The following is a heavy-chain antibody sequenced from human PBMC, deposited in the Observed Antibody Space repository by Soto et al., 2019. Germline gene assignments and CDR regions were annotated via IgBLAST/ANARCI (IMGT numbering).Heavy chain of an antibody. CDR2: ISTYNGNT. D-gene: IGHD3-10*01. J-gene: IGHJ4*02. CDR3: AREMVRGVGSDY. CDR1: GYTFTSYG. Sequence: ASVKVSCKASGYTFTSYGISWVRQAPGQGLEWMGWISTYNGNTKYAQKLQGRVTMTTDTSTSTAYMELRSLRSEDTAVFYCAREMVRGVGSDYWGQGTLVTVSS. V-gene: IGHV1-18*01.